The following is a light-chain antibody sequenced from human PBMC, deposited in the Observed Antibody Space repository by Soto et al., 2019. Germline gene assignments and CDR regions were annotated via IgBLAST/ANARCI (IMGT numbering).Light chain of an antibody. CDR3: QQYGSSPPYT. CDR2: GAS. Sequence: EIVLTQSPGTLSLSPGERATLSCRASQSVSASYLVWYQQKPGQAPRLLIYGASGRAPGIPDRFSGSGSGTDFALTISRLEPEDFAVYYCQQYGSSPPYTFGQGTRLEIK. V-gene: IGKV3-20*01. J-gene: IGKJ2*01. CDR1: QSVSASY.